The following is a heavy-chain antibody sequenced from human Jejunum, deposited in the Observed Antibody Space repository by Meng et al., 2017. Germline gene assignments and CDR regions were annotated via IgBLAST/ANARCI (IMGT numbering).Heavy chain of an antibody. D-gene: IGHD1-14*01. CDR1: GVSPTAPFY. J-gene: IGHJ4*02. V-gene: IGHV4-4*02. CDR2: VWPSGAT. Sequence: QARLRESGPGLGKPSATLSLPCHVSGVSPTAPFYWTWIRQAPGKGLEWIGEVWPSGATYYNPSLSSRITISIDTSNNQFSLEVAFLTAADTAVYYCARAIRERYFDSWGQGTLVTVSS. CDR3: ARAIRERYFDS.